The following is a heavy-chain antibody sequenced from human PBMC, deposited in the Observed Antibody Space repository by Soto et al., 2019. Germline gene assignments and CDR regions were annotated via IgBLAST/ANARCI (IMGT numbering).Heavy chain of an antibody. CDR3: ARDHSSSYYYYYMDV. CDR1: GFTFSSYG. D-gene: IGHD6-6*01. V-gene: IGHV3-33*01. Sequence: GGSLRLSCAASGFTFSSYGMHWVRQAPGKGLECVAFIWYDGSNKYYADSVKGRFTISRDNSKNTLYLQMNSLRAEDTAVYYCARDHSSSYYYYYMDVWGKGTTVTVSS. CDR2: IWYDGSNK. J-gene: IGHJ6*03.